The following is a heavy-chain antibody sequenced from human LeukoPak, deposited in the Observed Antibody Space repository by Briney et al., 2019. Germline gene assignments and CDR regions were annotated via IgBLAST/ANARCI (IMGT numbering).Heavy chain of an antibody. V-gene: IGHV3-23*01. CDR3: AKDARWFGELSPNFDY. CDR1: GFTFSSYA. J-gene: IGHJ4*02. CDR2: ISGSGGST. D-gene: IGHD3-10*01. Sequence: GGSLRLSCAASGFTFSSYAMSWVRKAPGKGLEWVSAISGSGGSTYYADSVKGRFTISRDNSKNTLYLQMNSLRAEDTALYYCAKDARWFGELSPNFDYWGQGTLVTVSS.